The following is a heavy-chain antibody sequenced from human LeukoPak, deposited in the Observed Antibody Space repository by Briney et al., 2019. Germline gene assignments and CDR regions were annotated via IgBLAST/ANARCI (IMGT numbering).Heavy chain of an antibody. J-gene: IGHJ4*02. Sequence: PGGSLRLSCAASGFTFSRYSMNWVHQAPGKGLEWVSSISDDGKYIYYADSVKGRFSISRDNAKSSLYLQMNSLRAEDTAVYYWTPDQGYKVFDYWGQGSLVTVSS. D-gene: IGHD2-15*01. V-gene: IGHV3-21*01. CDR2: ISDDGKYI. CDR3: TPDQGYKVFDY. CDR1: GFTFSRYS.